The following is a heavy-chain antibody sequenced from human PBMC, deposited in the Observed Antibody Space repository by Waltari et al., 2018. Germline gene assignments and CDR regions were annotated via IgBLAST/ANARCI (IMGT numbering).Heavy chain of an antibody. CDR1: GFTFSVYY. D-gene: IGHD3-10*01. J-gene: IGHJ4*02. Sequence: QVQLVQSGAEVKKPGASVKVSCKTSGFTFSVYYLHWVRQAPGQGPEWMGWINPYSGGTLYAQKFQGRVTMTRDSSINTVYIELSKLTSDDTAIYYCAKDRGAGGNSGPNDYWGLGTLVTVSA. CDR2: INPYSGGT. CDR3: AKDRGAGGNSGPNDY. V-gene: IGHV1-2*02.